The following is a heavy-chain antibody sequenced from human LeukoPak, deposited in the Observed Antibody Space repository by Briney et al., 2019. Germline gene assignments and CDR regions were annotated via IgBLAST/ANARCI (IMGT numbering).Heavy chain of an antibody. J-gene: IGHJ5*02. V-gene: IGHV4-39*01. CDR2: IYYSGST. D-gene: IGHD6-13*01. CDR3: ARYSSSWYFALRASINWFDP. CDR1: GGSISSGPYY. Sequence: SETLSLTCTVSGGSISSGPYYWGWIRQPPGKGLEWIGSIYYSGSTYYNPSLKSRVTISVDTSKNQFSLKLSSVTAADTAVYYCARYSSSWYFALRASINWFDPWGQGTLVTVSS.